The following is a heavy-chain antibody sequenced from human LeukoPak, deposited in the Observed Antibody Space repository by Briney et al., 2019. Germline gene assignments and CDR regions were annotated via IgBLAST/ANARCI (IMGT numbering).Heavy chain of an antibody. Sequence: GRSLRLSCAASGFTFSSYGMHWVRQAPGKGLEWVAVIWYDGSNKYYADSVKGRFTISRDNSKNTLYLQMNSLRAEDTAVYYCARDTPGYSSSRGGEYFQHWGQGTLVTVSS. V-gene: IGHV3-33*01. J-gene: IGHJ1*01. D-gene: IGHD6-13*01. CDR3: ARDTPGYSSSRGGEYFQH. CDR2: IWYDGSNK. CDR1: GFTFSSYG.